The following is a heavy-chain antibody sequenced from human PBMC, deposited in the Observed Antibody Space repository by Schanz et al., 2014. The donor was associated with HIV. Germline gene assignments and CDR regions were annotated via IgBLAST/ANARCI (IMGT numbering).Heavy chain of an antibody. V-gene: IGHV1-18*01. CDR2: ISVYNGNT. CDR1: GYTFTSYG. D-gene: IGHD5-12*01. CDR3: ARGAAEMATMTPWRY. J-gene: IGHJ4*02. Sequence: QVQLVQSGAEVKSPGASVKVSCKASGYTFTSYGISWVRQAPGQGLEWMGWISVYNGNTDYAQKLQGRDTMTTDTSTRTAYMELRSLRSDDTAVYYCARGAAEMATMTPWRYWGQGTLVTVSS.